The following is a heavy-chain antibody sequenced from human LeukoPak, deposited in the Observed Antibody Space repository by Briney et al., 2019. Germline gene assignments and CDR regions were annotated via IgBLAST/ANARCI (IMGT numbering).Heavy chain of an antibody. D-gene: IGHD3-9*01. CDR1: GGSISSSSYY. CDR2: IYYSGST. CDR3: ARDHSGILTGSEYFDY. V-gene: IGHV4-39*07. Sequence: PSETLSLTCTVSGGSISSSSYYWGWIRQPPGKGLEWIGSIYYSGSTYYNPSLKSRVTISVDTSKNQFSLKLSSVTAADTAVYYCARDHSGILTGSEYFDYWGQGTLVTVSS. J-gene: IGHJ4*02.